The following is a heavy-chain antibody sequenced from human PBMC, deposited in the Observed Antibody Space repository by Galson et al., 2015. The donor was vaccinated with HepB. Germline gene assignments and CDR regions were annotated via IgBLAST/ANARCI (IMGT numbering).Heavy chain of an antibody. Sequence: ETLSLTCAVHGGSFSGYYWSWIRQPPGKGLEWIGEINHSGSTNYNPSLKSRVTISVDTSKNQFSLKLSSVTAADTAVYYCASAAGIYYYYMDVWGEGTTVTVSS. CDR2: INHSGST. J-gene: IGHJ6*03. V-gene: IGHV4-34*01. D-gene: IGHD3-10*01. CDR1: GGSFSGYY. CDR3: ASAAGIYYYYMDV.